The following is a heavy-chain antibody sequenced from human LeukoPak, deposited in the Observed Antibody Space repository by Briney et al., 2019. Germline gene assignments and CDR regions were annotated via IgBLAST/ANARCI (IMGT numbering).Heavy chain of an antibody. J-gene: IGHJ5*02. V-gene: IGHV4-34*01. CDR1: GGSFSGYY. D-gene: IGHD3-22*01. CDR3: ARRITMIVVVPTVWFDP. CDR2: INHSGST. Sequence: SETLSLTCAVYGGSFSGYYWSWIRQPPGKGLEWIGEINHSGSTNYNPSLKSRVTISVDTSKNQFSLKLSSVTAADTAVYYCARRITMIVVVPTVWFDPGAREPWSPSPQ.